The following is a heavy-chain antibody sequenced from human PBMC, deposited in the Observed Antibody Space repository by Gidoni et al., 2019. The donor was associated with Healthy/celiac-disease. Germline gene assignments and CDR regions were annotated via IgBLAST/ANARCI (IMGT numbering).Heavy chain of an antibody. CDR3: ARLGYGGSGY. J-gene: IGHJ4*02. CDR1: GGSFSGYY. Sequence: QVQLQQWGAGLLKPSETLSLTCAVHGGSFSGYYWSWIRQPPGKGLEWIGEINHSGSTNYNPSLKSRVTISVDTSKNQFSLKLSSVTAADTAVYYCARLGYGGSGYWGQGTLVTVSS. D-gene: IGHD2-15*01. CDR2: INHSGST. V-gene: IGHV4-34*01.